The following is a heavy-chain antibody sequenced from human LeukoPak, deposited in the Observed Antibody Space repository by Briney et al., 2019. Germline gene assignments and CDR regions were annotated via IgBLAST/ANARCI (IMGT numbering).Heavy chain of an antibody. J-gene: IGHJ5*02. V-gene: IGHV1-18*01. Sequence: AASVKVSCKASGYTFTSYGISWVRQAPGQGLEWMGWISAYNGNTNYAQKLQGRVTMTTDTSTSTAYMELRSLRSDDTAVYYCARDIKRSRARWENLGFDPWGQGTLVTVSS. CDR2: ISAYNGNT. D-gene: IGHD1-14*01. CDR1: GYTFTSYG. CDR3: ARDIKRSRARWENLGFDP.